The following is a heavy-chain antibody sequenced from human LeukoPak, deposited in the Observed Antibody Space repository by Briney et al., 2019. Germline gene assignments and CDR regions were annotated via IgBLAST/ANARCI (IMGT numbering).Heavy chain of an antibody. Sequence: GGPLRLSCAASGFTFINAWVSWLRKAPGKGLEWVGRIKSNTDGGKTDYAAPVKRRFTISRDDSQHTMYLQMNSLKTEATAVYHCAKDSVGATTVEHFQHWGQGTLVTVSS. J-gene: IGHJ1*01. D-gene: IGHD1-26*01. V-gene: IGHV3-15*01. CDR1: GFTFINAW. CDR3: AKDSVGATTVEHFQH. CDR2: IKSNTDGGKT.